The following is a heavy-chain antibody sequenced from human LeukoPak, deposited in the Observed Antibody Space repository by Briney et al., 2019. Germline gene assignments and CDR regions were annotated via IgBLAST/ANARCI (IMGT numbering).Heavy chain of an antibody. V-gene: IGHV3-11*04. CDR1: GFTFSDYY. CDR2: ISSSGSTI. J-gene: IGHJ1*01. CDR3: AVSLPGYQPLTCQH. Sequence: GGSLRLSCAASGFTFSDYYMSWIRQAPGRGLEWVSYISSSGSTIYYADSVKGRFTISRDNAKNSLYLQMNSLRAEDTAVYYCAVSLPGYQPLTCQHWGQGTLVTVSS. D-gene: IGHD2-2*01.